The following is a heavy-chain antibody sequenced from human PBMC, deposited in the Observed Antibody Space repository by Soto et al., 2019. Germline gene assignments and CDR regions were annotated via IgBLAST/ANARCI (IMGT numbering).Heavy chain of an antibody. CDR1: GFTFSSYA. CDR3: AKDVRDYDFWSGYYWHNSFDP. V-gene: IGHV3-23*01. CDR2: ISGSGGST. Sequence: EVQLLESGGGLVQPGGSLRLSCAASGFTFSSYAMSWVRQAPGKGLEWVSAISGSGGSTYYADSVKGRFTISRDNSKNTLYLQMNSLRAEDTAVYYCAKDVRDYDFWSGYYWHNSFDPWGQGTLVTVSS. J-gene: IGHJ5*02. D-gene: IGHD3-3*01.